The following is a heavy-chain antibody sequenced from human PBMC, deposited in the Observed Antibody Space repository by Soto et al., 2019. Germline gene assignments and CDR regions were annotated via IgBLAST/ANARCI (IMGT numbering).Heavy chain of an antibody. Sequence: QVQLVESGGGVVQPGGSLRLSCTASGFTFTTFGIHWVRQAPGKGLEWVALISYDGHNKYYSDSVKGRFTISRDNYKNTLSLQMNSLRAEDTAVYYCAKDLQAYGDYNDSYYGMDVWGQGTTVSVSS. V-gene: IGHV3-30*18. CDR2: ISYDGHNK. D-gene: IGHD4-17*01. CDR1: GFTFTTFG. CDR3: AKDLQAYGDYNDSYYGMDV. J-gene: IGHJ6*02.